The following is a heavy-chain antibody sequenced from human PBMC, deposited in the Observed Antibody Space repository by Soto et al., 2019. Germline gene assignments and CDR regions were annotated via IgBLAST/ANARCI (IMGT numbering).Heavy chain of an antibody. CDR3: ARDLRDIVVVPAAMGSNNWFDP. CDR1: GGTFSSYT. J-gene: IGHJ5*02. D-gene: IGHD2-2*01. Sequence: QVQLVQSGAEVKKPGSSVKVSCKASGGTFSSYTISWVRQAPGQGLEWMGRIIPILGIANYAQKFQGRVTITADKSTSTAYMELSSLRSEDTAVYYCARDLRDIVVVPAAMGSNNWFDPWGQGTLVTVSS. CDR2: IIPILGIA. V-gene: IGHV1-69*08.